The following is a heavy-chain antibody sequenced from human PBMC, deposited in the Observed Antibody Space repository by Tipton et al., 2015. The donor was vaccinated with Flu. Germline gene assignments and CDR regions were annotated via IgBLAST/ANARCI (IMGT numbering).Heavy chain of an antibody. CDR1: GYSFTNYG. D-gene: IGHD5-12*01. CDR2: VSGGNGYT. CDR3: ARGSGYAGDY. V-gene: IGHV1-18*01. Sequence: QVQLVQSGAEVKKPGASVKVSCKTSGYSFTNYGVSWVRQAPGQGLEWMGWVSGGNGYTKYTEKFQGRVTMTTDTSTTTAYMELRSLRSDDTAGYYCARGSGYAGDYWGQGTLVTVSS. J-gene: IGHJ4*02.